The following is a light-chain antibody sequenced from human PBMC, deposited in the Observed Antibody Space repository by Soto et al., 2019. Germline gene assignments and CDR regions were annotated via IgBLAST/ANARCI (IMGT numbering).Light chain of an antibody. J-gene: IGKJ5*01. CDR1: QSVSSY. V-gene: IGKV3-11*01. Sequence: EIVLTQSPATLSLSPGERATLSCRASQSVSSYLAWYQQRPGQAPRLLIYDASNRATGVPARFSGSGSGTDFTITISSLEPEDFAVYYCQQRSSWPPTFGQGTRLEIK. CDR3: QQRSSWPPT. CDR2: DAS.